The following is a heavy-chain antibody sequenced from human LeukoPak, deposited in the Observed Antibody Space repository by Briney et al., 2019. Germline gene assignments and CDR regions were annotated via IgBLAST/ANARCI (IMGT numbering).Heavy chain of an antibody. CDR1: GYTFTGYY. CDR2: INPNSGGT. V-gene: IGHV1-2*02. CDR3: ARGITMIVVVIGALDY. D-gene: IGHD3-22*01. Sequence: GAPVKVSCKASGYTFTGYYMHWVRQAPGQGLEWMGWINPNSGGTNYAQKFQGRVTMTRDTSISTAYMELSRLRSDDTAVYYCARGITMIVVVIGALDYWGQGTLVTVSS. J-gene: IGHJ4*02.